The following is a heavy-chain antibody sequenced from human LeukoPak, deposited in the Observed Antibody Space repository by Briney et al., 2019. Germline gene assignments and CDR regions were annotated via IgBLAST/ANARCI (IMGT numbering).Heavy chain of an antibody. J-gene: IGHJ4*02. V-gene: IGHV3-23*01. CDR2: ISRSGGST. D-gene: IGHD3-9*01. CDR1: GFTFSSYG. CDR3: AKSQGYSNYYFDY. Sequence: GGSLRLSCAASGFTFSSYGMSCVRQAPGKGLEWVSGISRSGGSTYYADSVQGRFTISRDNSKNTLYLQMDSLRAGDTAVYYCAKSQGYSNYYFDYWGQGTLVTVSS.